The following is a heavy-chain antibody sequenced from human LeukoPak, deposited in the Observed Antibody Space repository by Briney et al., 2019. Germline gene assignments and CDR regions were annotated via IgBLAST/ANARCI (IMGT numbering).Heavy chain of an antibody. CDR2: IYYSGST. CDR1: GGSISSYY. D-gene: IGHD5-24*01. V-gene: IGHV4-59*01. CDR3: ARELKEMAIDY. J-gene: IGHJ4*02. Sequence: TTSETLSLTCTVSGGSISSYYWSWIRQPPGKGLEWIGYIYYSGSTNYNPSPKSRVTISVDTSKNQFSLKLSSVTAADTAVYYCARELKEMAIDYWGQGTLVTVSS.